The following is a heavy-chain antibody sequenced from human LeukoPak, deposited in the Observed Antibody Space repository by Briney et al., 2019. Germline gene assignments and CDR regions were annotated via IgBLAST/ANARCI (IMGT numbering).Heavy chain of an antibody. Sequence: PSETLSLTCTVSGGSLTNYHWSWIRQPPGKGLEWIGSIYYSGSTNYNPALKSRLTISIDTSKKQFSLKLSSVTAADTAVYYCARITGYSSSWEFQFDYWGQGTLVTVSS. CDR3: ARITGYSSSWEFQFDY. CDR2: IYYSGST. D-gene: IGHD6-13*01. J-gene: IGHJ4*02. CDR1: GGSLTNYH. V-gene: IGHV4-59*08.